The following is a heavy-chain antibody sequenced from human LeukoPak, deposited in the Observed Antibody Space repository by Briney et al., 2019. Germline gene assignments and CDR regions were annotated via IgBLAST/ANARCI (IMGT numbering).Heavy chain of an antibody. CDR1: GYTSTAHY. Sequence: ASVKVSFKASGYTSTAHYIHWVRQAPGQGLEWMGWIDPNSGGTNYAQRFLGSVTMTGDTSINTAFMELSRLRSDDTAIYYCARGRGTTMVRGVITNYFDLWGRGSLVTVSS. D-gene: IGHD3-10*01. V-gene: IGHV1-2*02. CDR2: IDPNSGGT. J-gene: IGHJ2*01. CDR3: ARGRGTTMVRGVITNYFDL.